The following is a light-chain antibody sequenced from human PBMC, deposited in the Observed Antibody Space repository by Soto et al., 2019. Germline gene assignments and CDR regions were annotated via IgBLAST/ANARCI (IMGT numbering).Light chain of an antibody. CDR1: QSVSSSY. J-gene: IGKJ1*01. CDR2: GAS. V-gene: IGKV3-20*01. CDR3: QQYGSSGT. Sequence: EIVLTQSPGTLSLSPGERATFSCRASQSVSSSYLAWYQQKPGQAPRLLIYGASSRATGIPDRFSGSGSGTDFTLTISRLEPEDFAVYYCQQYGSSGTFGQGTKVDI.